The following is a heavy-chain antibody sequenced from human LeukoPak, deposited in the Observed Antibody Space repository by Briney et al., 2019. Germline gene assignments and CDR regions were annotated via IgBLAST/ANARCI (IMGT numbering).Heavy chain of an antibody. Sequence: SQTLSLTCTVSGGSISSGSYYWSWIRQPAGKGLEWIGRIYTSGSTNYNPSLKSRVTISVDTSKNQFSLKLSSVTAADTAVYYCARDVIAGAFDIWGQGTMVTVSS. CDR1: GGSISSGSYY. CDR3: ARDVIAGAFDI. D-gene: IGHD2/OR15-2a*01. J-gene: IGHJ3*02. CDR2: IYTSGST. V-gene: IGHV4-61*02.